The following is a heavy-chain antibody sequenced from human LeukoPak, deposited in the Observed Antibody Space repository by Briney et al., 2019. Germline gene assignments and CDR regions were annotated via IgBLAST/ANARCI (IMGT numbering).Heavy chain of an antibody. J-gene: IGHJ5*02. CDR3: IRDFRSADL. CDR1: GFTFSSNW. Sequence: GGSLRLSCAASGFTFSSNWMHWARQPPGKGLVWVSRIYVDGRTTNYADSVKGRFTISRDNAKNTVYLEMNSLSVEDTATYYCIRDFRSADLWGQGTLVTVTS. V-gene: IGHV3-74*01. CDR2: IYVDGRTT.